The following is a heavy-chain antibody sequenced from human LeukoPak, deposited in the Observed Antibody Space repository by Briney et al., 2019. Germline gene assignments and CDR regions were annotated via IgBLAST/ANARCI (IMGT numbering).Heavy chain of an antibody. Sequence: ASVKVSCKASGYTFTGYYMHWVRQAPGQGLKWMGIINPSGGSTSYAQKFQGRVTMTRDTSTSTVYMELSSLRSEDTAVYYCARAVDFWSGGPGFDYWGQGTLVTVSS. CDR2: INPSGGST. CDR1: GYTFTGYY. CDR3: ARAVDFWSGGPGFDY. D-gene: IGHD3-3*01. V-gene: IGHV1-46*01. J-gene: IGHJ4*02.